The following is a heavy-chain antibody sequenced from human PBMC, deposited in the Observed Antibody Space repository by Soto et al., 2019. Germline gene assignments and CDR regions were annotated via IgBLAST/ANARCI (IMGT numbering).Heavy chain of an antibody. J-gene: IGHJ4*02. CDR2: ISSSSSTI. CDR3: AKNFADSNPFYDS. V-gene: IGHV3-48*01. Sequence: PGGSLRLSCAASGFTFSTYLMHWVRQAPGKGLEWVSYISSSSSTIYYADSVKGRFTISRDNSQNTLYLQMNSLRAEDTAIYYCAKNFADSNPFYDSWGQGLLVTVSS. CDR1: GFTFSTYL. D-gene: IGHD2-15*01.